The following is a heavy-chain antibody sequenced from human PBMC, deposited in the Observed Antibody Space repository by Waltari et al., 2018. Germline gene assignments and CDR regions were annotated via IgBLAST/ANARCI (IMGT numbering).Heavy chain of an antibody. V-gene: IGHV4-34*01. CDR3: ARHGRIRAVALIDY. J-gene: IGHJ4*02. CDR2: INDSGST. D-gene: IGHD2-15*01. Sequence: QVQLQQWGAGLMKPSETLSLTCAVYGGSFSGYYWTWIRQPPGKGPEWIGEINDSGSTNYNSSLKTRVSISLDTSKNQFSLKLTSVTAADTALYYCARHGRIRAVALIDYWGQGTLVTVSS. CDR1: GGSFSGYY.